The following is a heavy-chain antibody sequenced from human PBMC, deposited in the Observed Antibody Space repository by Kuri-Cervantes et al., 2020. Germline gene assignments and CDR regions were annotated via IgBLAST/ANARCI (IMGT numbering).Heavy chain of an antibody. J-gene: IGHJ4*02. CDR3: ASDSPYGSGSY. V-gene: IGHV3-15*01. D-gene: IGHD3-10*01. CDR2: IKSKTDGGTT. Sequence: GGSLRLSCAASGFTFSNAWMSWVRQAPGKGLEWVGRIKSKTDGGTTDYAAPVKGRFTISRDDSKNTLYLQMNSLRAEDTAVYYCASDSPYGSGSYWGQGILVTVSS. CDR1: GFTFSNAW.